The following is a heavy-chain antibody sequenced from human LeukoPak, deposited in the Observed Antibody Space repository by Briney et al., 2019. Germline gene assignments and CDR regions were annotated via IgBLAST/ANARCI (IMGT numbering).Heavy chain of an antibody. CDR2: IYNSRST. D-gene: IGHD3-9*01. J-gene: IGHJ3*02. CDR1: GXSTSSYY. V-gene: IGHV4-59*08. Sequence: SETLSLTCTVSGXSTSSYYWTWIRQPPGEGREWIGYIYNSRSTNYNPSLNSRVTISADASKNQFSLKLNSVTAADTAVYYCARRNVLTEGEAFDIWGQGTMVTVSS. CDR3: ARRNVLTEGEAFDI.